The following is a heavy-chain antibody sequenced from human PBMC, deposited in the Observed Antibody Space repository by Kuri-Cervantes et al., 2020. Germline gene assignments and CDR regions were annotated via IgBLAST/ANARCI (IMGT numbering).Heavy chain of an antibody. J-gene: IGHJ4*02. Sequence: GGSLRLSCAASGFTFSSYGMSWVRQAPGKGLEWVANIKQDGSEKYYVDSVKGRFTISRDNAKNSLYLQMNSLRAEDTAVYYCAKDRVDDSSGYYDYFDYWGQGTLVTVSS. D-gene: IGHD3-22*01. CDR3: AKDRVDDSSGYYDYFDY. CDR1: GFTFSSYG. CDR2: IKQDGSEK. V-gene: IGHV3-7*03.